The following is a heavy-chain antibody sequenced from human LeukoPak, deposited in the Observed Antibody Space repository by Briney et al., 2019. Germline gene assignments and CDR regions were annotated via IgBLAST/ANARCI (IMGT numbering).Heavy chain of an antibody. CDR2: IYSGGKT. D-gene: IGHD3-22*01. Sequence: PGGSLRLSCAVSGSTVSDYYMSWVRQAPGKGLEWVSVIYSGGKTYYADSVKGRFTISRDDSKNTLHLQMNSLRAEDTAVYYCARINYYDGSGFYRDYWGQGTLVTVSS. J-gene: IGHJ4*02. CDR1: GSTVSDYY. V-gene: IGHV3-53*01. CDR3: ARINYYDGSGFYRDY.